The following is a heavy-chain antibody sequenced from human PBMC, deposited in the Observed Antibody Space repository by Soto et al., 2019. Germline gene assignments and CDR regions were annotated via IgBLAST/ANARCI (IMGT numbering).Heavy chain of an antibody. CDR3: AREPRYCRGGSCSITGDASDI. J-gene: IGHJ3*02. CDR1: GFIVSDTY. D-gene: IGHD2-15*01. CDR2: ISNRGDT. V-gene: IGHV3-66*01. Sequence: EVQLVESGGGLVQPGGSLRLSCTASGFIVSDTYVNWVRQAPGKGLEWVSVISNRGDTHYADSVRGRFSLSRDISDNTLHLQMNNLRVDDTAVYYCAREPRYCRGGSCSITGDASDIWGQGTMVTVSS.